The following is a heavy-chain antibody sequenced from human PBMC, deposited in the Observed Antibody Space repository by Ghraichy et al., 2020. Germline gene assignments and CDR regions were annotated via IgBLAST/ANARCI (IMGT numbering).Heavy chain of an antibody. J-gene: IGHJ4*02. Sequence: GGSLRLSYAASGFTVSSNYVSWVRQTPGKGLEWVSVIFSGGSTYYADSVKGRFTISRHNSKNTLYLQMNSLRAEDTAVYYCATGTQTTVTIFDYWGQGTLVTVSS. CDR2: IFSGGST. CDR1: GFTVSSNY. V-gene: IGHV3-53*04. D-gene: IGHD4-17*01. CDR3: ATGTQTTVTIFDY.